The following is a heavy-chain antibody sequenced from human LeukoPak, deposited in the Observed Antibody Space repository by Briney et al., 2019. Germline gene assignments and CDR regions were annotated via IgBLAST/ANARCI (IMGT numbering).Heavy chain of an antibody. CDR2: IIPIFGTA. CDR3: AREILVGAPAPSDAFDI. J-gene: IGHJ3*02. Sequence: ASVKVSCKASGGTFSSYAISWVRQAPGQGLEWMGGIIPIFGTANYAQKFQGRVTITADKSTSTAYMELSSLRSEDTAVYYCAREILVGAPAPSDAFDIWGQGTMVTVSS. CDR1: GGTFSSYA. V-gene: IGHV1-69*06. D-gene: IGHD1-26*01.